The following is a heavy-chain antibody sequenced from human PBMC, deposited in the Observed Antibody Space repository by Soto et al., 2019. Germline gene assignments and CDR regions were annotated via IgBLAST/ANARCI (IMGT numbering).Heavy chain of an antibody. Sequence: ASVKVSCKASGYTFTSYAMHWVRQAPGQRLEWMGWINAGNGNTKYSQKFQGRVTITRDTSASTAYMELSSLRSEDTAVYYCARHITGSGSYAGLVPLDYWGQGTLVTVSS. J-gene: IGHJ4*02. CDR2: INAGNGNT. CDR3: ARHITGSGSYAGLVPLDY. V-gene: IGHV1-3*01. CDR1: GYTFTSYA. D-gene: IGHD1-26*01.